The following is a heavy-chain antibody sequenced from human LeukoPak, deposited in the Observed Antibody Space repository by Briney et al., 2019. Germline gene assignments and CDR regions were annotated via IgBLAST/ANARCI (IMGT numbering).Heavy chain of an antibody. Sequence: GASVKVSCKASGYTFTSYGISWVRQAPGQGLEWMGWISAYNGNTNYAQKLQGRVTMTTDTSTSTAYMELRSLRSDDTAVYYCARDRNTGYSTITSDYWGQGTLVTVSS. CDR1: GYTFTSYG. CDR3: ARDRNTGYSTITSDY. CDR2: ISAYNGNT. D-gene: IGHD1-20*01. J-gene: IGHJ4*02. V-gene: IGHV1-18*01.